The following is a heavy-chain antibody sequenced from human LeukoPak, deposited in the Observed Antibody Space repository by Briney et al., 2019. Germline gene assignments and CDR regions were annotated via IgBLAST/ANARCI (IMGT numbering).Heavy chain of an antibody. J-gene: IGHJ6*03. CDR2: ISSSGSTI. CDR3: AREHYDSSGYYFRDPNYYYYYYMDV. Sequence: GGSLRLSCAASGFTFSDYYMSWIRQAPGKGLEWVSYISSSGSTIFYADSVKGRFTISRDNAKNSLYLQMNSLRAEDTAVYYCAREHYDSSGYYFRDPNYYYYYYMDVWGKGTTVTISS. V-gene: IGHV3-11*04. D-gene: IGHD3-22*01. CDR1: GFTFSDYY.